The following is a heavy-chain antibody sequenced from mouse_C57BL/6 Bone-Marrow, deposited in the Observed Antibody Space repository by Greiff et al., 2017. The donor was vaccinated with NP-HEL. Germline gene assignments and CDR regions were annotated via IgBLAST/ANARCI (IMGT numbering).Heavy chain of an antibody. CDR2: IWSGGST. CDR3: ARMDDGYYRYFDV. CDR1: GFSLTSYG. J-gene: IGHJ1*03. V-gene: IGHV2-2*01. Sequence: VQLQQSGPGLVQPSQSLSITCTVSGFSLTSYGVHWVRQSPGKGLEWLGVIWSGGSTDYNAAFISRLSISKDNSKSQVFFKMNSLQADDTAIYYCARMDDGYYRYFDVWGTGTTVTVSS. D-gene: IGHD2-3*01.